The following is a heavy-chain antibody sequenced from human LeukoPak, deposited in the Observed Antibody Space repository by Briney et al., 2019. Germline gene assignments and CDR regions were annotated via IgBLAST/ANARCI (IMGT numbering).Heavy chain of an antibody. CDR2: IIPIFGTA. CDR1: GGTFSSYA. CDR3: ASTKGIAVDNYFDY. Sequence: ASVKVSCKASGGTFSSYAISWVRQAPGQGLEWMGGIIPIFGTANYAQKFQGRVAITRDTSASTAYMELSSLRSEDTAVYYCASTKGIAVDNYFDYRGQGTLATVSS. J-gene: IGHJ4*02. D-gene: IGHD6-19*01. V-gene: IGHV1-69*05.